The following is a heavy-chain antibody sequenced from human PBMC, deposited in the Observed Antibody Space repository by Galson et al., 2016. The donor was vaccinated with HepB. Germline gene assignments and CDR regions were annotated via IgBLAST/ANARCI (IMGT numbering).Heavy chain of an antibody. CDR3: ATILVLYAYGRPRENYFDP. D-gene: IGHD3-16*01. Sequence: SLRLSCAASGFTFSNYAMSWVRQAPGKGLEWVSAIGGSGGSTLYADSVKGRFTISRDNSKDTVYLQMNSLRAKDTAIYYCATILVLYAYGRPRENYFDPWGQGTLVTVSS. V-gene: IGHV3-23*01. CDR1: GFTFSNYA. CDR2: IGGSGGST. J-gene: IGHJ5*02.